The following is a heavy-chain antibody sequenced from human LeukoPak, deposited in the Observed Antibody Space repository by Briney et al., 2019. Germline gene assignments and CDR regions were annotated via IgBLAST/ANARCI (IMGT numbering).Heavy chain of an antibody. CDR1: GGSFSGYY. J-gene: IGHJ6*02. CDR3: ARGHAVPAAMVYFYGMDV. CDR2: INHSGST. Sequence: PSETLSLTCAVYGGSFSGYYWSWIHQPPGKGLEWIGEINHSGSTNYNPSLKSRVTISVDTSKNQFSLKLSSVTAADTAVYYCARGHAVPAAMVYFYGMDVWGQGTTVTVSS. V-gene: IGHV4-34*01. D-gene: IGHD2-2*01.